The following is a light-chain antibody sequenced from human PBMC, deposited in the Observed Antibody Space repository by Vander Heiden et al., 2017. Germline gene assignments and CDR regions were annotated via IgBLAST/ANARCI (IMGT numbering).Light chain of an antibody. CDR1: SSDVGGYTY. J-gene: IGLJ2*01. Sequence: QSALTQPASLSGSPGPSITISCTGTSSDVGGYTYVSWYQQRPGKAPKLMIYDVRKRTSGVSNSFSGAKSGNTAALTITGLQAEEEADYYCSSETSSSNNVVFGGRTKLTVL. CDR2: DVR. V-gene: IGLV2-14*01. CDR3: SSETSSSNNVV.